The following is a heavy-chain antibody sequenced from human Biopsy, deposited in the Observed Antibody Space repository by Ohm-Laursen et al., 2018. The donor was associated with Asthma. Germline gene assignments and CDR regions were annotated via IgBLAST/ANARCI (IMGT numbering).Heavy chain of an antibody. CDR2: IYYSGTT. J-gene: IGHJ6*02. D-gene: IGHD6-13*01. CDR1: SGSGGYMRSGNYY. Sequence: GTLSLTCSLSSGSGGYMRSGNYYWGWIRQPPGKGLEWIGSIYYSGTTYYNPSLESRVTVSADTSKIQFSLKLTSVTAADTAVYYCVRGSSSWHHGPFHYYYGLDVWGQGTTVTVSS. CDR3: VRGSSSWHHGPFHYYYGLDV. V-gene: IGHV4-39*01.